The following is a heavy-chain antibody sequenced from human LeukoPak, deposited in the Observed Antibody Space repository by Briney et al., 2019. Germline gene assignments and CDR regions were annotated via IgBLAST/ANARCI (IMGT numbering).Heavy chain of an antibody. J-gene: IGHJ5*02. CDR2: ISWNSGSI. Sequence: GGSLRLSCAASGFTFDDYAMHWVRQAPGKGLEWVSGISWNSGSIGYADSVKGRFTISRDNAKNSLYLQMNSLRAEDTALYYCAKGAASFLPLVFDPWGQGTLVTVSS. D-gene: IGHD6-13*01. CDR3: AKGAASFLPLVFDP. CDR1: GFTFDDYA. V-gene: IGHV3-9*01.